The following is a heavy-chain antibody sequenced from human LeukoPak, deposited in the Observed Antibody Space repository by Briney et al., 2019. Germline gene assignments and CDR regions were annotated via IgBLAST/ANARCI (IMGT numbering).Heavy chain of an antibody. Sequence: NPSETLSLTCTVSGGSISSYYWSWLRQPAGKGLEWIGRIYTSGSTNYSPPLKSRVTMSVDTSKNQFSLKLSSVTAADTAVYYCAREALGGCDYWGQGTLVTVFS. CDR2: IYTSGST. CDR3: AREALGGCDY. V-gene: IGHV4-4*07. D-gene: IGHD2-15*01. CDR1: GGSISSYY. J-gene: IGHJ4*02.